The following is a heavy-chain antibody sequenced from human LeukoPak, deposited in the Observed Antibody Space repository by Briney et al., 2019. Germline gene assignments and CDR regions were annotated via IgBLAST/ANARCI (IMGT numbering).Heavy chain of an antibody. CDR2: INPNRGGT. J-gene: IGHJ3*02. CDR1: GYTFTGYY. D-gene: IGHD3-10*01. V-gene: IGHV1-2*02. CDR3: ATDLSEYGSGTNDAFDI. Sequence: GASVKVSCKASGYTFTGYYMHWVRQAPGQGLKWMGWINPNRGGTNYAQKFQGRGTMTRGTAISPAYTELGRRSSGGPAGCYCATDLSEYGSGTNDAFDIWGQGTMVTVSS.